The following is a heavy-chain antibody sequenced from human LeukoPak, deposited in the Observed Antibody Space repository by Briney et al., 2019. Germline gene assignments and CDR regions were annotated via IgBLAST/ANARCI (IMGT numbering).Heavy chain of an antibody. D-gene: IGHD2-21*02. V-gene: IGHV3-53*01. CDR1: GFIFSSYW. Sequence: GGSLRLSCAASGFIFSSYWMSWVRQAPGKGLEWVSVIYSGGSTYYADSVKGRFTISRDNSKNTLYLQMNSLRAEDTAVYYCAREAYCGGDCYSNYWGQGTLVTVSS. J-gene: IGHJ4*02. CDR2: IYSGGST. CDR3: AREAYCGGDCYSNY.